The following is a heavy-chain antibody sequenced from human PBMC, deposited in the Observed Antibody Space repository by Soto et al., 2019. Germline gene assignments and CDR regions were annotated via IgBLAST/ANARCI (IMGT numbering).Heavy chain of an antibody. CDR1: GGTFGSHT. CDR3: ARIETLTSPNTRGTDLDF. J-gene: IGHJ4*02. CDR2: IIPVFNAA. Sequence: QVQLVQSGAEVKKPGSSVRVSCKVSGGTFGSHTFTWVRQAPGQGLEWMGEIIPVFNAANYAQRFQDRVTITADRSATTVYLELSRLTSADPATYYCARIETLTSPNTRGTDLDFSGQGTLVSVPS. V-gene: IGHV1-69*06. D-gene: IGHD3-16*01.